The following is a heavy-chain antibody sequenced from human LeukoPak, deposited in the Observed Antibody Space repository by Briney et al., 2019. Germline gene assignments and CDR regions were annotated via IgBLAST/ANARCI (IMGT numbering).Heavy chain of an antibody. D-gene: IGHD6-13*01. J-gene: IGHJ5*02. CDR2: ITTSSTV. CDR3: AKDLTKAAASLGNWFDP. Sequence: GGSLRLSCAASGFIFSDYYMTWIRQAPGKGLEWVSYITTSSTVYYAHSVTGRFTISRDNAKNTLYLQMNSLRAEDTAVYYCAKDLTKAAASLGNWFDPWGQGTLVTVSS. CDR1: GFIFSDYY. V-gene: IGHV3-11*04.